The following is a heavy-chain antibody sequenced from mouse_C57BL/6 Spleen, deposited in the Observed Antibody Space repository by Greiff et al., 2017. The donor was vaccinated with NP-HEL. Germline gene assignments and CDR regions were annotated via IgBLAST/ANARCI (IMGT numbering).Heavy chain of an antibody. D-gene: IGHD4-1*01. Sequence: VKVVESGAELVRPGTSVKVSCKASGYAFTNYLIEWVKQRPGQGLEWIGVINPGSGGTNYNEKFKGKATLTADKSSSPAYMQLSSLTSEDAAVYFCARVQTGTYAMDYWGQGTSVTVSS. CDR3: ARVQTGTYAMDY. CDR1: GYAFTNYL. J-gene: IGHJ4*01. CDR2: INPGSGGT. V-gene: IGHV1-54*01.